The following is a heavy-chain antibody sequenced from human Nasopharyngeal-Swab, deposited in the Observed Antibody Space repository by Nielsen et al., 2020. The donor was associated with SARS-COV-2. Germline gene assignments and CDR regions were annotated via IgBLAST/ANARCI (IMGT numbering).Heavy chain of an antibody. V-gene: IGHV4-59*01. CDR3: ARGGSGWSTTFDY. D-gene: IGHD6-19*01. Sequence: RQAPGKGLEWIGYIYYSGSTNYNPSLKSRVTISVDTSKNQFPLKLSSVTAADTAVYYCARGGSGWSTTFDYWGQGTLVTVSS. CDR2: IYYSGST. J-gene: IGHJ4*02.